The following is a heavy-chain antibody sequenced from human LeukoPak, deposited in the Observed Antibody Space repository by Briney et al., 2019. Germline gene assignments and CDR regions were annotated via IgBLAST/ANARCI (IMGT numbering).Heavy chain of an antibody. Sequence: GRSLRLSCEASGFTFSNSWMTWVRQAPGKGLEWVASIGLDGSDRRYEDSLKGRFAVSRDNARNSLYLQMNSLRVEDTAVYYCARDGNAGNDFDYWGQGTLVTVSS. CDR2: IGLDGSDR. J-gene: IGHJ4*02. D-gene: IGHD1-1*01. V-gene: IGHV3-7*01. CDR3: ARDGNAGNDFDY. CDR1: GFTFSNSW.